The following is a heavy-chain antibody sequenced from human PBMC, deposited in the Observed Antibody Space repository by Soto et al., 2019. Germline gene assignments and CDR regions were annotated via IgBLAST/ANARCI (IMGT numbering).Heavy chain of an antibody. CDR3: ASTPMWLQYYGMDV. CDR2: IYYSGST. J-gene: IGHJ6*02. CDR1: GGSISSSSYY. D-gene: IGHD5-12*01. Sequence: SETLSLTCTVSGGSISSSSYYWGWIRQPPGKGLEWIGSIYYSGSTYYNPSLKSRVTISVDTSKNQFSLKLSSVTAADTAVYYCASTPMWLQYYGMDVWGQGTTVPVSS. V-gene: IGHV4-39*01.